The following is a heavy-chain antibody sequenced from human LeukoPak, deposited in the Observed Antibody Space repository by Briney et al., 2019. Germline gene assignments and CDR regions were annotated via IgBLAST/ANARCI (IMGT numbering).Heavy chain of an antibody. CDR3: AKSTVVTPVYFDY. CDR2: ISGSGGST. CDR1: GFTFSSYA. Sequence: PGGSLRLSCAASGFTFSSYAMSWVRQAPGKGLEWVSAISGSGGSTYYADSVKGRFTISRDNSKNTLYLQMSSLRAEDTAVYYCAKSTVVTPVYFDYWGQGTLVTVSP. D-gene: IGHD4-23*01. V-gene: IGHV3-23*01. J-gene: IGHJ4*02.